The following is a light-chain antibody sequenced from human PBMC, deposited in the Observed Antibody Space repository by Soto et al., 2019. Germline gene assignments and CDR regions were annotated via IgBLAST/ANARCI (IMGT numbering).Light chain of an antibody. CDR2: WAS. CDR3: XQYYTNPFT. CDR1: QSVLYSTNNKNY. V-gene: IGKV4-1*01. Sequence: DFVMTQSPDSLAVSLGERATINCKSSQSVLYSTNNKNYLAWYRQKPGQPPKLLIYWASTRESGVPDRFSGSXXGXXXXXTXXXLXAXDVALYXXXQYYTNPFTFGGGTKVEIK. J-gene: IGKJ4*01.